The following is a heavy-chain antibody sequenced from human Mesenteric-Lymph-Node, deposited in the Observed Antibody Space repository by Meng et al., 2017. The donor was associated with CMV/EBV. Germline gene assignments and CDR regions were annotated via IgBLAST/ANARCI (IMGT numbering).Heavy chain of an antibody. Sequence: GESLKISCVVTGFTFGSRWMSWVRQSPVKGLEWVATIRDDGSQGFYVDSVKGRFTISRNNAKNSLYLEMNNLRVEDTAVYYCARILMVYDSLYYYYYGMDVWGQGTTVTVSS. D-gene: IGHD2-8*01. CDR2: IRDDGSQG. CDR3: ARILMVYDSLYYYYYGMDV. CDR1: GFTFGSRW. J-gene: IGHJ6*02. V-gene: IGHV3-7*03.